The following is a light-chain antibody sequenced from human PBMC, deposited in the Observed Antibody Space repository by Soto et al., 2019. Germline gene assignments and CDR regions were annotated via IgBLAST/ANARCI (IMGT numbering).Light chain of an antibody. CDR2: DVS. CDR1: SSDVGGYKY. V-gene: IGLV2-14*01. Sequence: QSALTQPASVSGSPGQSITISCTGTSSDVGGYKYVSWYQQHPGKAPKLIIYDVSSRPSGVSNRFSGSKSGNTASLTISGLQAEDEADYYCNSYTSSNPRVFGGGTQLTVL. J-gene: IGLJ2*01. CDR3: NSYTSSNPRV.